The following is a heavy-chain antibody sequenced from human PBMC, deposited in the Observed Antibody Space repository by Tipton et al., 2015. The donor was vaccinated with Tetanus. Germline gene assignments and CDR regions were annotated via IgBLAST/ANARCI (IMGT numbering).Heavy chain of an antibody. CDR2: INRDGSEK. Sequence: SLRLSCAASGFTFSAYYMSWIRLAPGKGLEWVAHINRDGSEKACADAVQGRFSISRDSAKNSLSLQMNSLRAEDTAVYYCARYLFAYGMDVWGQGTTVTVSS. CDR3: ARYLFAYGMDV. J-gene: IGHJ6*02. V-gene: IGHV3-7*03. CDR1: GFTFSAYY.